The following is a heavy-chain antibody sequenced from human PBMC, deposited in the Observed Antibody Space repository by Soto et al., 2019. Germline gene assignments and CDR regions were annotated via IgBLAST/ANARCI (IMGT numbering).Heavy chain of an antibody. CDR3: EREDGQRGGDAFDI. J-gene: IGHJ3*02. Sequence: LRLSFAVGASNESSNHLSWDHQAQGKGLEWVSVIYSGGSTYYADSVKGRFTISRDNSKNTLYLQMNSLRAEDTAVYYCEREDGQRGGDAFDIWGQWTMVPVSS. D-gene: IGHD3-16*01. CDR1: ASNESSNH. V-gene: IGHV3-66*01. CDR2: IYSGGST.